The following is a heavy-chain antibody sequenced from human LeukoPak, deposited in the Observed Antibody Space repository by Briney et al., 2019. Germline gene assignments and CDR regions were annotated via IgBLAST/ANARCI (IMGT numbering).Heavy chain of an antibody. CDR2: IYYSGIT. Sequence: SETLSLTCTVSGGSISNYYWSWLRQPPGKGLEWIGYIYYSGITNYNPSLESRVTITVDTSKNQFSLNLISVTAADTAVYYCARGRRGRAARAYYYYGMDVWGQGTTVTVSS. V-gene: IGHV4-59*01. CDR1: GGSISNYY. CDR3: ARGRRGRAARAYYYYGMDV. J-gene: IGHJ6*02. D-gene: IGHD6-6*01.